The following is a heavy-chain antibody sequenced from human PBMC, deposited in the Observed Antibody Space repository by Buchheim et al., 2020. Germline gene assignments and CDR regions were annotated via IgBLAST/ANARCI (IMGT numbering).Heavy chain of an antibody. Sequence: EVQLLESGGGLIQPGGSLRLSCAASGFTFSNYPMSWVRQAPGKGLEWVSAISGSGDKTYYADSVKGRFTISRDNSKNTMYLELNSLRAEDSAIYYCGKAPARPDYYYYNMDVWGKGTT. V-gene: IGHV3-23*01. D-gene: IGHD6-6*01. CDR2: ISGSGDKT. CDR3: GKAPARPDYYYYNMDV. CDR1: GFTFSNYP. J-gene: IGHJ6*03.